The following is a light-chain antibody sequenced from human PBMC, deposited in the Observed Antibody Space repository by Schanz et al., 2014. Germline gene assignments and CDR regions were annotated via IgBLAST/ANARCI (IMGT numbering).Light chain of an antibody. Sequence: QSVLTQPPSVSAAPGQKVTISCSGSSSNIGSNYVSWYQQLPGTAPELLIYDNNQRPSGIPDRFSASKSGTSATLGITGLQTGDEADYFCGTWDTSLSGVVFGGGTKLTVL. V-gene: IGLV1-51*01. CDR2: DNN. J-gene: IGLJ3*02. CDR1: SSNIGSNY. CDR3: GTWDTSLSGVV.